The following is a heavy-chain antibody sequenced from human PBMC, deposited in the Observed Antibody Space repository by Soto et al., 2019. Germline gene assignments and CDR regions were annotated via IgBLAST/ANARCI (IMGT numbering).Heavy chain of an antibody. Sequence: QVQLVQSGAEVRKPGSSVKVSCKASGGTFRNYAISWVRQAPGQGLEWMGGIIPIFGTANHAQKFQDRVTITADEFTSTAYMELRSLRSEDTAVYYCARGWGYDSGANYYAYWGQGTLVTVSS. J-gene: IGHJ4*02. CDR2: IIPIFGTA. V-gene: IGHV1-69*01. CDR1: GGTFRNYA. D-gene: IGHD3-22*01. CDR3: ARGWGYDSGANYYAY.